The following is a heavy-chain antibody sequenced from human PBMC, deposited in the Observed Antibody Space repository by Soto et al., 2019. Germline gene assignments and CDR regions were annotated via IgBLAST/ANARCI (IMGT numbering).Heavy chain of an antibody. D-gene: IGHD2-2*01. CDR3: ARYCSSTSCYYFDY. J-gene: IGHJ4*02. CDR1: GGSISSYY. CDR2: IYYSGST. Sequence: SETLYLTCTVSGGSISSYYWSWIRQPPGKGLEWIGYIYYSGSTNYNPSLKSRVTISVDTSKNQFSLKLSSVTAADTAVYYCARYCSSTSCYYFDYWGQGTLVTVSS. V-gene: IGHV4-59*08.